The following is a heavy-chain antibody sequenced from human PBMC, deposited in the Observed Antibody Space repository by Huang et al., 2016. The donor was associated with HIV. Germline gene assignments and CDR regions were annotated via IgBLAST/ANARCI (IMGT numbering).Heavy chain of an antibody. J-gene: IGHJ2*01. Sequence: QVQLYQWGAGPLRPSETLSLPCGVSGGSLHGHYWNWLRQSPGRGLEWIGEVNHGGSTKYSPALNGRVTVAVYTSKLQFSLNRTSVADTDTPDYYCATSRSGSGWFLDIWGRGTLVSVYS. CDR3: ATSRSGSGWFLDI. CDR2: VNHGGST. D-gene: IGHD3-3*01. CDR1: GGSLHGHY. V-gene: IGHV4-34*01.